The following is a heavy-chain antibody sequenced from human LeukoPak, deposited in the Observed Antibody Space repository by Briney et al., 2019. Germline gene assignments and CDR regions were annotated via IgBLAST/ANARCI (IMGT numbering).Heavy chain of an antibody. CDR1: GFTFTTYW. Sequence: PGGSLRLSCAASGFTFTTYWMHWVRQAPGQGLVWVSRINSDGSSTNYADSVKGRFTISRDNAKNSLYLQMNSLRAEDTAIYYCTRDYRGTFDYWGQGTLVTVSS. CDR3: TRDYRGTFDY. J-gene: IGHJ4*02. D-gene: IGHD1-26*01. CDR2: INSDGSST. V-gene: IGHV3-74*01.